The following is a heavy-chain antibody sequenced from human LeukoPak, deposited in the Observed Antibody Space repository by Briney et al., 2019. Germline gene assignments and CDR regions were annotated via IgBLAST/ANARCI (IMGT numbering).Heavy chain of an antibody. D-gene: IGHD5-24*01. Sequence: PGRSLRLSCAASGFAFSASAMTWVRQAPGTGLDWVSLISFGGANSYYADSVKGRFTISRGNSKDTLFLQMNSLRAEDTAIYYCARDIQLAIWGLGTMVTVSS. V-gene: IGHV3-23*01. CDR2: ISFGGANS. CDR3: ARDIQLAI. J-gene: IGHJ3*02. CDR1: GFAFSASA.